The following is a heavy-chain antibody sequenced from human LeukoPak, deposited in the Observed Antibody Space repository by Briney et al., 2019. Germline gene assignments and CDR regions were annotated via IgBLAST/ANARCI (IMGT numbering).Heavy chain of an antibody. CDR2: IYSGGNT. CDR3: ARGAYDSSAYWAFDI. D-gene: IGHD3-22*01. V-gene: IGHV3-53*01. J-gene: IGHJ3*02. Sequence: VGSLRLSRAASRFTLRSNYMSWLRQAPGKEVEWVSLIYSGGNTVYGDSVKGRFTISRDNSKNTVFLQMSSLSAEDKAVYHCARGAYDSSAYWAFDIWGQGTMVTVSS. CDR1: RFTLRSNY.